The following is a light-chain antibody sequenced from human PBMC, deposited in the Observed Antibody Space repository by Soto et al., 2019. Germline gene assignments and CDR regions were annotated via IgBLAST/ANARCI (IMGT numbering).Light chain of an antibody. J-gene: IGKJ1*01. CDR2: GAS. CDR3: QKYSSSPLT. V-gene: IGKV3-20*01. CDR1: TSVSNNY. Sequence: EIVLTHSPGTLSLSPGERATLSCRTRTSVSNNYLAWYQQKPGQAPSLVIYGASSRATGIPDRFSGSGSGTDFTLTISRLEPEDVAVYYCQKYSSSPLTFGQGTKVDIK.